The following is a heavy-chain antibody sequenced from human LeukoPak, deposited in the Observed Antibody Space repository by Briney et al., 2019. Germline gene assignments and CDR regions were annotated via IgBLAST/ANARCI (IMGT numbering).Heavy chain of an antibody. CDR1: GYTFTTYH. V-gene: IGHV1-8*01. Sequence: ASVKVSCKASGYTFTTYHINWVRQAPGQGLEWMGWMNPDSGNTGYAQKFQGRVTMTRRTSISTAYMELSSLRSEDTAVYYCARGGYSYGLRIHFDYWGQGTLVTVSS. CDR3: ARGGYSYGLRIHFDY. CDR2: MNPDSGNT. D-gene: IGHD5-18*01. J-gene: IGHJ4*02.